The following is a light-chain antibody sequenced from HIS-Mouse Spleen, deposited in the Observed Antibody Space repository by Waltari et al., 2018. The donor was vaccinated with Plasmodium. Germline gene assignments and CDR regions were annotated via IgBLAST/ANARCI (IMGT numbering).Light chain of an antibody. V-gene: IGKV3-11*01. Sequence: EIVLTQSPATLSLSPGERVTLSCRASQSVSSYLAWYQQKPGQAPRPLIYDASNRATGIPARFSGSGSGTDFTLTISSLEPEDFAVYYCQQRSNWPPLTFGGGTKVEIK. CDR2: DAS. CDR3: QQRSNWPPLT. CDR1: QSVSSY. J-gene: IGKJ4*01.